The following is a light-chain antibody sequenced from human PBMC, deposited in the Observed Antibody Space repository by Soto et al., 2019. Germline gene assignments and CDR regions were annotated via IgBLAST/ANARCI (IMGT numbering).Light chain of an antibody. CDR3: QQYDSSLYT. CDR2: GAS. Sequence: LLTQSPGTLSVSPGEGATLSCRASQSVSSSNLAWYQQKPGQAPRLLIYGASSRAAGIPDRFGGSGSGTDFTLTISRLEPEDFAVYYCQQYDSSLYTFGQGTKLEIK. V-gene: IGKV3-20*01. CDR1: QSVSSSN. J-gene: IGKJ2*01.